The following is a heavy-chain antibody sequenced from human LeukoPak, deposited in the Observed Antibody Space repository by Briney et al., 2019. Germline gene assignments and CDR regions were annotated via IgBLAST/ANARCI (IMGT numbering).Heavy chain of an antibody. CDR1: GYTFTSYG. V-gene: IGHV1-2*02. CDR3: ASGSTDLYYYYYYMDV. CDR2: INPNSGGT. D-gene: IGHD2-2*01. J-gene: IGHJ6*03. Sequence: ASVKVSCKASGYTFTSYGISWVRQAPGQGLEWMGWINPNSGGTNYAQKFQGRVTMTRDTSISTAYMELSRLRSDDTAVYYCASGSTDLYYYYYYMDVWGKGTTVTVSS.